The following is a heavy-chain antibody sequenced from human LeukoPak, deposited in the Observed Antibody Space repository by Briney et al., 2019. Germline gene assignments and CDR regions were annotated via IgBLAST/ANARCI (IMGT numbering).Heavy chain of an antibody. V-gene: IGHV4-38-2*02. CDR1: GFSMTSGCY. CDR3: AKEDYGDFTNEPDY. J-gene: IGHJ4*02. D-gene: IGHD4-17*01. Sequence: SETLSLTCTVSGFSMTSGCYWVWFRQPPGKGLEWIGSVHHTGVTFYSPSLTSRVTISVDTSKNQFSLKLTSVTAADTAVYYCAKEDYGDFTNEPDYWGQGTLVTVSS. CDR2: VHHTGVT.